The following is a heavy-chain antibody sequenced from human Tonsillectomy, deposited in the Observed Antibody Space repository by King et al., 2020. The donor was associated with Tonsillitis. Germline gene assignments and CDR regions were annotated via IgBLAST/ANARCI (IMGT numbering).Heavy chain of an antibody. CDR3: AKEFLVRLRFLEWLPDY. V-gene: IGHV3-30*18. J-gene: IGHJ4*02. CDR1: GFTFSSYG. CDR2: ISYDGSNK. D-gene: IGHD3-3*01. Sequence: QLVQSGGGVVQPGRSLRLSCAASGFTFSSYGMHWVRQAPGKGLEWVAVISYDGSNKYYADSVKGRFTISRDNSKNTLYLQMNSLRAEDTAVYYCAKEFLVRLRFLEWLPDYWGQGPLVTVSS.